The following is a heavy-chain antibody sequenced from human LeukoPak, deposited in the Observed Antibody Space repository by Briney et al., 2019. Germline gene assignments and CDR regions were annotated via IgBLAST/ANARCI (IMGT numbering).Heavy chain of an antibody. J-gene: IGHJ4*02. V-gene: IGHV3-23*01. Sequence: GGSLRLSCAASGFIFTTNAMSWVRQAPGKGLEWVSAISGRTGATYYADSEKGRFTISRDNSKSTLYLQMDSLRAEDTAVYYCAKCGNSGCHLIDYWGQGTLVTVSS. CDR2: ISGRTGAT. CDR3: AKCGNSGCHLIDY. D-gene: IGHD5-12*01. CDR1: GFIFTTNA.